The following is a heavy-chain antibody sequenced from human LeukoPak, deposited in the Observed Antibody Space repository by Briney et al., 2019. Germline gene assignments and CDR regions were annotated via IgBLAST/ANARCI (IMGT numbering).Heavy chain of an antibody. V-gene: IGHV3-23*01. D-gene: IGHD5-12*01. J-gene: IGHJ4*02. Sequence: LRGGSLRLSCAASGFTFSSYDMSWVRHPPGKGLEWVSAISGSGGSTYYAHSVKARFPISRDNSKTTLYLQMNSPSAEEPAVYCWAKDSGGPVFDYWGQGTLVTVSS. CDR2: ISGSGGST. CDR3: AKDSGGPVFDY. CDR1: GFTFSSYD.